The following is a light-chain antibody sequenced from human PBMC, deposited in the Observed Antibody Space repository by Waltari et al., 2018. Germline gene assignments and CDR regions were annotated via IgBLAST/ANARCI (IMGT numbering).Light chain of an antibody. J-gene: IGKJ1*01. Sequence: SCRASQMVNTYLAWYQQKPGQAPRLLIYGAYTRAAGIPDRFSGSGFGTDFSLTISRLEAEDFAVYYCQHHVRLPATFGQGTKVEIK. V-gene: IGKV3-20*01. CDR2: GAY. CDR1: QMVNTY. CDR3: QHHVRLPAT.